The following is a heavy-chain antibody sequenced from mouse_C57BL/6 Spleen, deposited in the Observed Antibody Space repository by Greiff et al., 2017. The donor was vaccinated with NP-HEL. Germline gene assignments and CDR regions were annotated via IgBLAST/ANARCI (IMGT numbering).Heavy chain of an antibody. Sequence: QVQLQQSGAELVKPGASVKMSCKASGYTFTSYWITWVKQRPGQGLEWIGDIYPGSGSTNYNEKFKSKATLTVDTSSSTAYMQLSSLTSEDSAVYYCARQGGIYYYGCWYFDVWGTGTTVTVSS. CDR2: IYPGSGST. CDR1: GYTFTSYW. J-gene: IGHJ1*03. V-gene: IGHV1-55*01. D-gene: IGHD1-1*01. CDR3: ARQGGIYYYGCWYFDV.